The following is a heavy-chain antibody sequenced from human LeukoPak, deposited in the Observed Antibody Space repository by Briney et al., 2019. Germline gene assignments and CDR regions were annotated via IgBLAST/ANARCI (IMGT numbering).Heavy chain of an antibody. J-gene: IGHJ6*02. V-gene: IGHV4-59*01. CDR2: IYYSGST. CDR1: GGSISNYY. Sequence: SETLSLTCTVSGGSISNYYWSWIRQPPGKGLEWIGYIYYSGSTNYNPSLKSRVTISVDTSNNQFSLNLSSVTAADTAMYYCARDRSPEGYYDSSHWDYYHGMDVWGQGTTVTVSS. D-gene: IGHD3-22*01. CDR3: ARDRSPEGYYDSSHWDYYHGMDV.